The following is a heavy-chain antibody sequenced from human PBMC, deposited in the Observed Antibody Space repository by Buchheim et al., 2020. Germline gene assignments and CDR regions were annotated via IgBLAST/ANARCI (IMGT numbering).Heavy chain of an antibody. Sequence: QVQLVQSGAEVKKPGASVKVSCKASGYTFTSYDINWVRQATGQGLEWMGWMNPNSGNTGYAQKFQGRVTMTRNTSIRTAYMELSSLRSEDTAVYYCARGRYCSGGSCYSFHYADYWGQGTL. CDR2: MNPNSGNT. V-gene: IGHV1-8*01. J-gene: IGHJ4*02. CDR3: ARGRYCSGGSCYSFHYADY. CDR1: GYTFTSYD. D-gene: IGHD2-15*01.